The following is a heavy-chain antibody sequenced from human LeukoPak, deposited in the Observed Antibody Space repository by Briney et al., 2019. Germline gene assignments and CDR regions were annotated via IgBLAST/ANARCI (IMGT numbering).Heavy chain of an antibody. V-gene: IGHV4-61*02. CDR1: GGSISSGSYY. J-gene: IGHJ6*03. CDR2: IYTSGST. D-gene: IGHD2-2*02. Sequence: PSQTLSLTCTVSGGSISSGSYYWSWIRQPAGKGLEWIGRIYTSGSTNYNPSLKSRVTISVDTSKNQFSLKLSSVTAADTAVYYCARERLDIVVVPAAISYYYYMDVWGKGTTVTISS. CDR3: ARERLDIVVVPAAISYYYYMDV.